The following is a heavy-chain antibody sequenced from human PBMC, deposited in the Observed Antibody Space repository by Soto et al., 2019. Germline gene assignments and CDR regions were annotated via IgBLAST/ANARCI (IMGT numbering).Heavy chain of an antibody. D-gene: IGHD1-1*01. V-gene: IGHV4-4*02. J-gene: IGHJ3*02. CDR2: IYHSGST. CDR1: SGSISSSNW. Sequence: QVQLQESGPGLVKPSGTLSLTCAVSSGSISSSNWWSWVRQPPGKGLEWIGEIYHSGSTNYNPSLQSRVTISVDKSKTQISLKLSSVTAADTAVYYCARGLSNWNVPVGAFDIWGQGTMVTVSS. CDR3: ARGLSNWNVPVGAFDI.